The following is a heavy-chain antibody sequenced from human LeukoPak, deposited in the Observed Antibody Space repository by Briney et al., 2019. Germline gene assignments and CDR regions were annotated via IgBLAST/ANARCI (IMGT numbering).Heavy chain of an antibody. V-gene: IGHV1-2*06. D-gene: IGHD2-21*02. CDR1: GYTFTGYY. CDR2: INPNSGGT. Sequence: ASVKVSCKASGYTFTGYYTHWVRQAPGQGLEWMGRINPNSGGTNYAQKFQGRVTMTRDTSISTAYMELSRLRSDDTAVYYCAREGPKRGDPGGDARPFDPWGQGTLVTVSS. J-gene: IGHJ5*02. CDR3: AREGPKRGDPGGDARPFDP.